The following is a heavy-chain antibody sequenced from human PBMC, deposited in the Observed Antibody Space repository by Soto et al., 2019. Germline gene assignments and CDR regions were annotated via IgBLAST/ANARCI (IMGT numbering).Heavy chain of an antibody. CDR3: ARGDSTDCSNGVCSFFYNHDMDV. CDR1: GYSFTDYH. D-gene: IGHD2-8*01. Sequence: ASVKVSCKASGYSFTDYHIHWVRRAPGQGLEWLGRINPKSGGTSTAQKFQGWVTMTTDTFISTASMELTRLTSDDTAIYYCARGDSTDCSNGVCSFFYNHDMDVWGQGTTVTVSS. V-gene: IGHV1-2*04. J-gene: IGHJ6*02. CDR2: INPKSGGT.